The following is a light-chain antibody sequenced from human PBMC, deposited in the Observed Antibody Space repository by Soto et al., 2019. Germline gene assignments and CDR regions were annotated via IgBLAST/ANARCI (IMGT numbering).Light chain of an antibody. V-gene: IGKV1-5*03. CDR1: QNVYTW. CDR3: QQYSRLYT. CDR2: KAS. Sequence: DIPMTQSPSTLSASVGDRVTISCRASQNVYTWLAWYQQKPGKAPKFLIYKASVLETGVPSRFSGNGSGTEFTLTISSLHPDDFATYYCQQYSRLYTFGQGTKLEIK. J-gene: IGKJ2*01.